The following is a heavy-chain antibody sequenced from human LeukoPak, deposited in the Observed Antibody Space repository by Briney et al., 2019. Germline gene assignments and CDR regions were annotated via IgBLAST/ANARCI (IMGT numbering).Heavy chain of an antibody. J-gene: IGHJ4*02. CDR1: GFTFSYFY. CDR3: ARSDYGSGGPYYFDY. V-gene: IGHV3-20*04. CDR2: INWNGGST. D-gene: IGHD3-10*01. Sequence: PGGSLRLSCAASGFTFSYFYMTWIRQAPGKGLEWVSGINWNGGSTGYADSVKGRFTISRDNAKNSLYLQMNSLRAEDTALYYCARSDYGSGGPYYFDYWGQGTLVTVSS.